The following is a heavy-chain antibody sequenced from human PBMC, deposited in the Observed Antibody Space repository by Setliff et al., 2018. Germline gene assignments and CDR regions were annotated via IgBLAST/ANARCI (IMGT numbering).Heavy chain of an antibody. CDR2: ISSRSSNI. Sequence: GESLKISCEGSGFSFSSHPMHWVRQAPGKGLEWVSSISSRSSNIYYADSVKGRFTISRDNAKNSLYLQMNSLRAEDTAVYYCARLPQVVKGGDVEVWGKGTTVTVSS. D-gene: IGHD6-6*01. J-gene: IGHJ6*04. V-gene: IGHV3-21*01. CDR3: ARLPQVVKGGDVEV. CDR1: GFSFSSHP.